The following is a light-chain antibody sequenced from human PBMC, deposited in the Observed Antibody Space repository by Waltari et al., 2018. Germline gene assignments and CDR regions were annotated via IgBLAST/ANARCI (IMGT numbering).Light chain of an antibody. V-gene: IGLV3-10*01. CDR3: LSADSSGTYV. CDR2: EDI. Sequence: SYELTQPPSVAVSPGQTARITCSGDALPKKYAYWYQHKSGQAPVLVIYEDIKRPAGIPERFSGSSLGTVATLTISGAQAEDEADYYCLSADSSGTYVFGTGTKVTVL. J-gene: IGLJ1*01. CDR1: ALPKKY.